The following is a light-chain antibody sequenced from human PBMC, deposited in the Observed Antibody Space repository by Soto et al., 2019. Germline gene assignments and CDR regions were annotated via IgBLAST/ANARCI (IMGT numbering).Light chain of an antibody. J-gene: IGKJ4*01. CDR2: KAS. Sequence: DIQMTQSPSTLSASVGDRVTITCRASQSISSWLAWYQQKPGKAPKLLIYKASSLESGLPSRFSGSGSGTEFTLTISSLQPDDFATYYCQQYNSYPLTFGGGTNVDIK. V-gene: IGKV1-5*03. CDR3: QQYNSYPLT. CDR1: QSISSW.